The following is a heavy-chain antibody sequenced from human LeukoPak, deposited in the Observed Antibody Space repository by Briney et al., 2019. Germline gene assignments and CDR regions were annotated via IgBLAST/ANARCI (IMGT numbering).Heavy chain of an antibody. CDR2: IYYRGST. Sequence: SETLSLTCTVSGGSISSSSYYWGWIRQPPGKGLEWIGGIYYRGSTYSNPSLNSRVTISLDTSKNQFSLRLRSVTAADTALYYCARHYLSDGILSTFDPWGQGTLVTVSS. V-gene: IGHV4-39*01. CDR1: GGSISSSSYY. J-gene: IGHJ5*02. D-gene: IGHD2-2*01. CDR3: ARHYLSDGILSTFDP.